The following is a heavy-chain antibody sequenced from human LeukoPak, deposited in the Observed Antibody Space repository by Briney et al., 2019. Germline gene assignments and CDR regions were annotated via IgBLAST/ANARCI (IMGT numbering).Heavy chain of an antibody. CDR1: GFTFSSYG. CDR2: IWYDGSNK. CDR3: AKDRYSYGYAFDY. V-gene: IGHV3-33*06. D-gene: IGHD5-18*01. J-gene: IGHJ4*02. Sequence: GGSLRLSCAASGFTFSSYGMHWVRQAPGKGLEWVAVIWYDGSNKYYADSVKGRFTISRDNSKNTLYLQMNSLRAEDTAVYYCAKDRYSYGYAFDYWGQGTRVTVSS.